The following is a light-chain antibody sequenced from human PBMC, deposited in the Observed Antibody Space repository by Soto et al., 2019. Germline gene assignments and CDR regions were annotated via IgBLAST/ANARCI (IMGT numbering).Light chain of an antibody. CDR3: QQYYRTPHT. V-gene: IGKV4-1*01. J-gene: IGKJ2*01. Sequence: DIVMTQSPDSLAVSLGGRATIACKSSQSVLYSSNNESYLAWYQQKPSQPPKLLIYWASSRESGVPDRFSGSGSGTDFTLTIARLQAEDVAVYFCQQYYRTPHTFGQGTKLEIK. CDR2: WAS. CDR1: QSVLYSSNNESY.